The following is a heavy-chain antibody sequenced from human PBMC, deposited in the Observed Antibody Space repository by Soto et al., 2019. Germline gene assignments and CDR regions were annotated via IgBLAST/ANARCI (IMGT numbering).Heavy chain of an antibody. CDR3: AICFDILTFGFCLDY. D-gene: IGHD3-9*01. Sequence: KTSETLSLTCTVSGGSLSSSSYYWGWIRQPPGKGLEWIANMYFSGFYSGSTSYNPSLKSRVTISVDTSKNQFSLQVSSVTAADTAVYYCAICFDILTFGFCLDYWGQGTLVTVSS. CDR1: GGSLSSSSYY. V-gene: IGHV4-39*01. CDR2: MYFSGFYSGST. J-gene: IGHJ4*02.